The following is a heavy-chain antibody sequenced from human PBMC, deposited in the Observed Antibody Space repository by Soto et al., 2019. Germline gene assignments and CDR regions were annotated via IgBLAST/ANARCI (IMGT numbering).Heavy chain of an antibody. V-gene: IGHV4-39*01. CDR1: GGSISSSSYY. J-gene: IGHJ4*02. D-gene: IGHD6-19*01. CDR2: IYYSGST. CDR3: ARQILYSSGWTRGADYFDY. Sequence: SETLSLTCTVSGGSISSSSYYWGWIRQPPGKGLEWIGSIYYSGSTYYNPSLKSRVTISVDTSKNQFSLKLSSVTAADTAVYYCARQILYSSGWTRGADYFDYWGRGTLVTVSS.